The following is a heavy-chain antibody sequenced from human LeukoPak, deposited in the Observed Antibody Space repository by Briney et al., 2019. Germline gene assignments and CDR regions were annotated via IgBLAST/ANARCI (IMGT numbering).Heavy chain of an antibody. CDR3: ARDADS. V-gene: IGHV3-66*01. CDR1: GFTVSSNY. J-gene: IGHJ4*02. CDR2: IYSSDGA. Sequence: GGSLRLSCVASGFTVSSNYMSWVRQAPGEGLEWVSLIYSSDGAYYADSVKGRFTISRDNSKNTLYLQMNSLRAEDTAVYYCARDADSWGQGTLVTVSS.